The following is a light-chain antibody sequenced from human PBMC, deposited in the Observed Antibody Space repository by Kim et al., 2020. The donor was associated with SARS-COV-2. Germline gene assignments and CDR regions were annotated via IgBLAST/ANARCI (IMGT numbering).Light chain of an antibody. CDR2: DAF. Sequence: LSPGEAATPSARATQNIVGNVAWYHLKPRQAPRLLIYDAFNRATDTPVRFSGSGSGTDFTLTISSLEPVDFADYYCQQRLRWPLTFGGGTKVDIK. J-gene: IGKJ4*01. V-gene: IGKV3-11*01. CDR1: QNIVGN. CDR3: QQRLRWPLT.